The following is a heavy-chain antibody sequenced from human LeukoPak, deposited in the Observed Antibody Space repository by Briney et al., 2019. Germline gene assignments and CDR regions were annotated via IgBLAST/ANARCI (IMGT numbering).Heavy chain of an antibody. V-gene: IGHV1-69*13. CDR1: GGTFSSYA. CDR3: ARGRARWPNQFRDAFDI. Sequence: GSSVKVSCKASGGTFSSYAISWVRQAPGQGLEWMGGIIPIFGTANYAQKFQGRVTITADESTSTAYMELSSLRSEDTAVYYCARGRARWPNQFRDAFDIWGQGTMVTVSS. D-gene: IGHD5-24*01. CDR2: IIPIFGTA. J-gene: IGHJ3*02.